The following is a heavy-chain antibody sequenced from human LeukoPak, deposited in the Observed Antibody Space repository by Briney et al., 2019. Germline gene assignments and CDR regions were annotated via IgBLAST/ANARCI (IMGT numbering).Heavy chain of an antibody. J-gene: IGHJ4*02. CDR3: TSSPFGVVIIPSDY. Sequence: GGSLRLSCTGSGFTFGDYAMSWVRQAPGKGLEWVGFIRSKAYGGTTEYAASVKGRFTISRDDSKSIAYLQINSLKTEDTAVYYCTSSPFGVVIIPSDYWGQGTLVTVSS. D-gene: IGHD3-3*01. CDR2: IRSKAYGGTT. CDR1: GFTFGDYA. V-gene: IGHV3-49*04.